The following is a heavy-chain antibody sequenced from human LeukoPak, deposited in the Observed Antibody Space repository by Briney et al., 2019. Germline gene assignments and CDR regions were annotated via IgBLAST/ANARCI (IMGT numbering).Heavy chain of an antibody. V-gene: IGHV5-10-1*01. CDR3: ARIGCSSTSCYQKYYYYGMDV. Sequence: GESLKISCKGSGYSFTSYWIGWVRQMPGKGLEWMGRIGPSDSYTNYSPSFQGHVTISADKSISTAYLQWSSLKASDTAMYYCARIGCSSTSCYQKYYYYGMDVWGQGTTVTVSS. CDR2: IGPSDSYT. D-gene: IGHD2-2*01. CDR1: GYSFTSYW. J-gene: IGHJ6*02.